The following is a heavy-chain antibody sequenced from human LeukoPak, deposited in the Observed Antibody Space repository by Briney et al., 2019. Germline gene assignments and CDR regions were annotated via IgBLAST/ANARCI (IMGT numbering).Heavy chain of an antibody. J-gene: IGHJ4*02. CDR1: GFTSSSYA. CDR2: ISYDGSNK. Sequence: GGSLRLSCAASGFTSSSYAMHWVRQAPGKGLEWVAVISYDGSNKYYADSVKGRFTISRDNSRNTLYLQMNSLRAEDTAVYYCAREGLTGYYKYWGQGTLVTVSS. CDR3: AREGLTGYYKY. V-gene: IGHV3-30*04. D-gene: IGHD3-9*01.